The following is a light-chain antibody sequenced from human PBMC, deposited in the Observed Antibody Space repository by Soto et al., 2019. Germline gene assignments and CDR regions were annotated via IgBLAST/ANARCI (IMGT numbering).Light chain of an antibody. CDR1: TSNIGAGDD. J-gene: IGLJ2*01. V-gene: IGLV1-40*01. CDR3: QSYGIKLSSPV. CDR2: ANT. Sequence: QSVLTQPPSVSGAPRQRVTISCAGNTSNIGAGDDVHWYQQFPGTAPRLVIHANTNRPSGVPDRFSGSKSGTSASLAITGLQPDDEADYHCQSYGIKLSSPVFGGGTKLTVL.